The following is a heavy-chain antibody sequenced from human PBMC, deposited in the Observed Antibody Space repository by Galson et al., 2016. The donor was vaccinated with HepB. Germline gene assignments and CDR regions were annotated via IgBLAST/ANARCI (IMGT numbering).Heavy chain of an antibody. CDR1: GGSISSGDYY. Sequence: ETLSLTCTVSGGSISSGDYYWSWIRQPPGKGLEWIGSIYSSGSTYYNPSLKSRVTISLDTSKNQFSLKLSSATAADTAVYYCASSPRSKTAVTGNAMDVWGQGTLVTVSS. V-gene: IGHV4-39*01. J-gene: IGHJ4*02. D-gene: IGHD4-17*01. CDR2: IYSSGST. CDR3: ASSPRSKTAVTGNAMDV.